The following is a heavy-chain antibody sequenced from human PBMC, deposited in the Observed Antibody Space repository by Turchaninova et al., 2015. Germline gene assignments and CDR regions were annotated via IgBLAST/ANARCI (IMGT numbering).Heavy chain of an antibody. CDR2: IYHSGST. D-gene: IGHD1-26*01. CDR1: GSSISSNYY. V-gene: IGHV4-38-2*01. CDR3: ARHVQWELL. Sequence: QVQLKESGPGLVKPSETLSLTCAVSGSSISSNYYWGWIRQPPGKGLEWIGSIYHSGSTYYNPSLKSRLTISLDTSKNQFSLKLTSVTAADTAVYYCARHVQWELLWGKGTTVTVSS. J-gene: IGHJ6*04.